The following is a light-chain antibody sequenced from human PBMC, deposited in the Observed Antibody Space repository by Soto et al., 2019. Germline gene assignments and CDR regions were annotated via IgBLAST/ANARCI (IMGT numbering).Light chain of an antibody. CDR3: QQANTFPLT. CDR1: QGVNNW. CDR2: TVS. J-gene: IGKJ4*01. V-gene: IGKV1-12*01. Sequence: DIQLTQSPSSVSASAGDRVTITCRASQGVNNWLAWYQQKPGEAPKLLIYTVSTLNSGVPSRFSGSGSGTVFTITISSLQPEDCATYYCQQANTFPLTFGGGTKVEIK.